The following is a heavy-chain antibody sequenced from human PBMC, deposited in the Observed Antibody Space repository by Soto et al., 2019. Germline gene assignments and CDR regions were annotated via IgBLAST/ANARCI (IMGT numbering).Heavy chain of an antibody. CDR3: ARYCSGGSCYYGRYWYFDL. CDR2: IYPGDSDT. Sequence: GESLKISCKGSGYSFTSYWICWVRQMPGKGLEWMGIIYPGDSDTRYSPSFQGQVTISADKSISTAYLQWSSLKASDTAMYYCARYCSGGSCYYGRYWYFDLWGRGTLVTVSS. V-gene: IGHV5-51*01. D-gene: IGHD2-15*01. CDR1: GYSFTSYW. J-gene: IGHJ2*01.